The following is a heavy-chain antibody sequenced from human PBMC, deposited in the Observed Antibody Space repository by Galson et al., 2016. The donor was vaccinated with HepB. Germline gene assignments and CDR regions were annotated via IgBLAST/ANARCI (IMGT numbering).Heavy chain of an antibody. D-gene: IGHD2-21*01. CDR3: ARGFVTARDFDY. CDR1: GGSFSGYY. J-gene: IGHJ4*02. Sequence: SETLSLTCAVHGGSFSGYYWTWIRQPPGRGLEWIGEINHLGNTRYNPSLESRLTISTDTSKNQLSLKLRSVTAADTAVYYCARGFVTARDFDYWGQGAPVTVSS. CDR2: INHLGNT. V-gene: IGHV4-34*01.